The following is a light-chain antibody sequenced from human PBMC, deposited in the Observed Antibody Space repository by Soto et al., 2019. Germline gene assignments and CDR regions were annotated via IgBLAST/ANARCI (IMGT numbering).Light chain of an antibody. Sequence: IHVTRWRATRSGWVSEGGNIAWRASQTISSGLAWYQQKPGKAPKLLIYKASTLKSGVPSRFSGRRSRTDFTLTLTSLQPDDLATYYCQHYKSHPEAFGPGTKVDIK. J-gene: IGKJ1*01. CDR2: KAS. V-gene: IGKV1-5*03. CDR1: QTISSG. CDR3: QHYKSHPEA.